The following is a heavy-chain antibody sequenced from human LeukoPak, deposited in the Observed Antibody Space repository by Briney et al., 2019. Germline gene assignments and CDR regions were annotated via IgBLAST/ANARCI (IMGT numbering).Heavy chain of an antibody. J-gene: IGHJ4*02. CDR3: ARGPYYYYDTPFPFSN. CDR2: INPNSGGT. CDR1: GYTFTGYY. V-gene: IGHV1-2*02. D-gene: IGHD3-22*01. Sequence: ASVKVSCKASGYTFTGYYMHWARQAPGQGLEWMGWINPNSGGTNYAQKFQGRVTMTRDTSISTAYMELSRLRSDDTAVYYCARGPYYYYDTPFPFSNWGQGTLVTVSS.